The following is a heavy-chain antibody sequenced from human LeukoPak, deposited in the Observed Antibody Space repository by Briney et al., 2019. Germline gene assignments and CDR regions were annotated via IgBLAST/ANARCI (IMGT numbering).Heavy chain of an antibody. Sequence: PGGSLRLSCAASGFTFSDYWMHWVRQAPGKGLVWVSRISSDGSRVTYADSVKGRFTISRDNAKNTLYLQMNSLRAEDTALYYCAKDSGSSGWYDEDYFDYWGQGTLVTVSS. D-gene: IGHD6-19*01. J-gene: IGHJ4*02. CDR2: ISSDGSRV. CDR3: AKDSGSSGWYDEDYFDY. CDR1: GFTFSDYW. V-gene: IGHV3-74*01.